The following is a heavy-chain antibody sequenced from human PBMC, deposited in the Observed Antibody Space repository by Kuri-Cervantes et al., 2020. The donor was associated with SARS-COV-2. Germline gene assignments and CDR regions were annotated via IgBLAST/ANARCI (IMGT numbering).Heavy chain of an antibody. Sequence: SVKVSCKASGGTFSSSAISWVRQAPGQGLEWMGGIIPIFGTANYAQKFQGRVTITTDESTSTAYMELSSLRSEDTAVYYCARVTGDLGVGTFDIWGQGTMVTVAS. CDR3: ARVTGDLGVGTFDI. CDR1: GGTFSSSA. J-gene: IGHJ3*02. D-gene: IGHD7-27*01. CDR2: IIPIFGTA. V-gene: IGHV1-69*05.